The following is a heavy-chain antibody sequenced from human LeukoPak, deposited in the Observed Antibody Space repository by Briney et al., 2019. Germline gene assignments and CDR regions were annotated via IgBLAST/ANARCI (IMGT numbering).Heavy chain of an antibody. Sequence: SGGSLRLSCAASGFSLKTYNMNWVRQAPGKGLEWVSSMTSSRYIYYADSVKGRFTISRDNSKNTLYLQMISLRTEDTAVYYCARDKADRNPWNRNYHYDSGGSLNHWGQGTLVTVSS. V-gene: IGHV3-21*04. CDR2: MTSSRYI. D-gene: IGHD3-22*01. CDR3: ARDKADRNPWNRNYHYDSGGSLNH. CDR1: GFSLKTYN. J-gene: IGHJ5*02.